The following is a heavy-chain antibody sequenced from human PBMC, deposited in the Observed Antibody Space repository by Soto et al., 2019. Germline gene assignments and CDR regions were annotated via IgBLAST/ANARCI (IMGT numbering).Heavy chain of an antibody. V-gene: IGHV3-30*04. Sequence: QVQLVESGGGVVQPGRSLRLSCAASGLTFSSYTMHWVRQAPGKGLEWVAVIWYDGSNKYYADSVKGRFTISRDNPKNTLYLQMNSLRPEDTAVYYCATSHSSCPNEGGQGTLVTVSS. J-gene: IGHJ4*02. CDR1: GLTFSSYT. CDR2: IWYDGSNK. D-gene: IGHD3-22*01. CDR3: ATSHSSCPNE.